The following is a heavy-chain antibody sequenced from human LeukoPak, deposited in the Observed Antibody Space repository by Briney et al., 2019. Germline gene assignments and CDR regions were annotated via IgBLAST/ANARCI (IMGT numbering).Heavy chain of an antibody. CDR3: ARAEGAASHI. Sequence: PTQTLSLTCTVSGYSISSGYYWGWIRQPPGKGLEWIGSIYHSGRTFYNPSLKSRVTISVDTSKNHFSLRLTSVTAADTGVYFCARAEGAASHIWGQGTMVSVSS. D-gene: IGHD3-16*01. J-gene: IGHJ3*02. CDR1: GYSISSGYY. V-gene: IGHV4-38-2*02. CDR2: IYHSGRT.